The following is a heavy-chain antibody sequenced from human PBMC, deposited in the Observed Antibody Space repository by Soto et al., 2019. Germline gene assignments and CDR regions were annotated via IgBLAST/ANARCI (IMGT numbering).Heavy chain of an antibody. Sequence: GGSLRLSCAASGFTFSSYGMHWVRQAPGKGLEWVAVISYDGSNKYYADSVKGRFTISRDNSKNTLYLQMNSLIAEDTAVYYCAKDRDARGYCSSTSCYYGMDVWGQGTTVTVSS. J-gene: IGHJ6*02. CDR1: GFTFSSYG. CDR3: AKDRDARGYCSSTSCYYGMDV. CDR2: ISYDGSNK. V-gene: IGHV3-30*18. D-gene: IGHD2-2*01.